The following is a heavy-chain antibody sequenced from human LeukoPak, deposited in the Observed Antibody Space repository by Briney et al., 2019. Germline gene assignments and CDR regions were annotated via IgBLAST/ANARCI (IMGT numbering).Heavy chain of an antibody. J-gene: IGHJ3*02. D-gene: IGHD3-10*01. V-gene: IGHV4-61*02. CDR3: ARSAPGDAFDI. Sequence: PSQTLSLTCTVSGDSISSGSYYWNWIWQPAGKGLEWIGRITGSTSYNPSLKSRVTISVDMSKNRFTLKLNSVTAADTAVYYCARSAPGDAFDIWGQGTMVTVSS. CDR1: GDSISSGSYY. CDR2: ITGST.